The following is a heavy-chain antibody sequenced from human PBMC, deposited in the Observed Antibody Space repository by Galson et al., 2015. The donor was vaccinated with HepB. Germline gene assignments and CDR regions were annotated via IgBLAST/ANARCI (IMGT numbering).Heavy chain of an antibody. D-gene: IGHD2-15*01. V-gene: IGHV3-15*01. CDR1: GFTFSNAW. CDR3: TTYGQRVGYCSGGSCLTGLDAFDI. CDR2: IKSKTDGGTT. Sequence: SLRLSCAASGFTFSNAWMSWVRQAPGKGLEWVGRIKSKTDGGTTDYAAPVKGRFTISRDDSKNTLYLQMNSLKTEDTAVYYCTTYGQRVGYCSGGSCLTGLDAFDIWGQGTMVTVSS. J-gene: IGHJ3*02.